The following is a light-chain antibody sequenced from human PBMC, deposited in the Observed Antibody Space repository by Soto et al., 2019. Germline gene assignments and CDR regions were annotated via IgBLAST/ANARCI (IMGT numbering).Light chain of an antibody. V-gene: IGKV1-39*01. Sequence: DIELPQSHSSLSSSVGESAPITCRARQSIRSYLNWYQQNPGKAPQLLIYDASSLQTGVSSRFSGSGSGTDFTLTISHLKPEHFETYYRKQTSRTPTCGRGTKGDIK. CDR3: KQTSRTPT. CDR2: DAS. J-gene: IGKJ4*01. CDR1: QSIRSY.